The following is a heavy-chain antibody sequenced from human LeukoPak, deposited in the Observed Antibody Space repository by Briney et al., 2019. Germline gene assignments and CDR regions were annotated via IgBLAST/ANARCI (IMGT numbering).Heavy chain of an antibody. Sequence: GGSLRLSCAASGFTVSSNYMTWVRQAPGKGLEWVSVIYSGGGTYYADSVKGRFTISRDNAKNSLYLQMNSLRAEDTAVYYCARGRSAAPRGSDYWGQGTLVTVSS. V-gene: IGHV3-53*01. D-gene: IGHD6-6*01. CDR1: GFTVSSNY. J-gene: IGHJ4*02. CDR3: ARGRSAAPRGSDY. CDR2: IYSGGGT.